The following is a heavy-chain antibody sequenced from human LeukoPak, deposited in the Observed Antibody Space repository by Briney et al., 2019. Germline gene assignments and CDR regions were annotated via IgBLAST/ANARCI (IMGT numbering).Heavy chain of an antibody. CDR2: ISADGGST. CDR3: AKDKRIMITFGSGLGNDY. CDR1: GFTFSTYE. J-gene: IGHJ4*02. V-gene: IGHV3-23*01. Sequence: GGSLRLSCAASGFTFSTYEMSWVRQAPGKGLEWVSAISADGGSTHYTISVKGRFIISRDTPKNTLYLQMNSLRAEDTAVYYCAKDKRIMITFGSGLGNDYWGQGTLVTVSS. D-gene: IGHD3-16*01.